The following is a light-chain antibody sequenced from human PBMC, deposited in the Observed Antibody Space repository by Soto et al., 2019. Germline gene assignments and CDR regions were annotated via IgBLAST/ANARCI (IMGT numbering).Light chain of an antibody. CDR2: DVS. V-gene: IGLV2-14*01. CDR1: SSDVGGYNY. J-gene: IGLJ2*01. CDR3: SSYTSDSTLVV. Sequence: QSALTQPASVSGSPGQSITISCTGTSSDVGGYNYVSWYQQHPGKAPKLMIYDVSNRPSGVSNRFSGSKSGNTASLTISGLQDEDEADYDCSSYTSDSTLVVFGGGTKLTVL.